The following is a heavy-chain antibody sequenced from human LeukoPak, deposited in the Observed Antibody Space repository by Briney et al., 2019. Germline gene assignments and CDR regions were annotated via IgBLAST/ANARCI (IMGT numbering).Heavy chain of an antibody. J-gene: IGHJ6*03. V-gene: IGHV4-39*07. D-gene: IGHD6-13*01. Sequence: SETLSLTCTVSGGSISSSSYYWGWIRQPPGKGLEWIGSIYYSGSTYYNPSLKSRVTISVDTSKNQFSLKLSSVTAADTAVYYCARAPGIAAAGVYYYYYYMDVWGKGTTVTVSS. CDR3: ARAPGIAAAGVYYYYYYMDV. CDR1: GGSISSSSYY. CDR2: IYYSGST.